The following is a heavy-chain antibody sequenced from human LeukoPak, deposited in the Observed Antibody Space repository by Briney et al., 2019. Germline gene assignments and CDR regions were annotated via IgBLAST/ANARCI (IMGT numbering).Heavy chain of an antibody. V-gene: IGHV5-51*01. CDR2: IYPSDSDT. J-gene: IGHJ5*02. D-gene: IGHD2-2*01. CDR1: GYSFTSYW. Sequence: GESLKISCKGSGYSFTSYWIAWVRQLPGKGLEWMGIIYPSDSDTRYSPSFQGQVTISADKSISTAYVQWSNLKSSDTAIYYCARRDGYCSSTRCYANWFDPWGQGTLVTVSS. CDR3: ARRDGYCSSTRCYANWFDP.